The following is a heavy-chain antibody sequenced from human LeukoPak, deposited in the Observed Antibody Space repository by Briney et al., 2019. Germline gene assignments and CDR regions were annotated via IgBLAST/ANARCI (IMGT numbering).Heavy chain of an antibody. V-gene: IGHV3-21*01. J-gene: IGHJ4*02. CDR2: ISSSSSYI. D-gene: IGHD1-26*01. Sequence: GGSLRLSCAASGFTFSSYSMTWVRQAPGKGLEWVSSISSSSSYIYYADSVKGRFTISGDNAKNSLYLQMNSLRAEDTAVYYCARRSSGSHRAFDYRGQGTLVTVSS. CDR1: GFTFSSYS. CDR3: ARRSSGSHRAFDY.